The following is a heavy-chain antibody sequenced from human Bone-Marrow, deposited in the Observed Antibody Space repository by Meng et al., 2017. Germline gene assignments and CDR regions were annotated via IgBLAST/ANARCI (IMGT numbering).Heavy chain of an antibody. J-gene: IGHJ1*01. Sequence: GESLKISCAASGFTFSDYYMSWIRQAPGKGLEWVSGIDRSEYSTFYADSVRGRFTISRDNSKNTLYLQMNSLRADDTAVYYCARGVLGSGNLLEYYQYWGQGTLVTVSS. CDR1: GFTFSDYY. D-gene: IGHD3-10*01. CDR2: IDRSEYST. CDR3: ARGVLGSGNLLEYYQY. V-gene: IGHV3-23*05.